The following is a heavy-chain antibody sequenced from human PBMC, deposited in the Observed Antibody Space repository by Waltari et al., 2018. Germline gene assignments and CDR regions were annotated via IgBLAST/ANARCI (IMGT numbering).Heavy chain of an antibody. CDR1: GYSISSGYY. V-gene: IGHV4-38-2*01. CDR3: ARVTQQWLVLGYFDY. D-gene: IGHD6-19*01. Sequence: QVQLQESGPGLVKPSETLSLTCAVSGYSISSGYYWGWIRQPPGKGLELIGSIYHSGSTYYNPSLKSRVTISVDTSKNQFSLKLSSVTAADTAVYYCARVTQQWLVLGYFDYWGQGTLVTVSS. CDR2: IYHSGST. J-gene: IGHJ4*02.